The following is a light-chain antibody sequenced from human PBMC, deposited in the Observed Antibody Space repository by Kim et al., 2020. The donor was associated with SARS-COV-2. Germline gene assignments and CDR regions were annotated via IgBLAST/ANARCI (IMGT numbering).Light chain of an antibody. Sequence: SASVGDRVTMTCRASQSIKDWVAWYQQKPGKVPKLLIYRASILQSGVPSRFSGGGYGTEFTLTITNLQPDDFATYYCLQFNSPWTFGRGTKVDIK. CDR1: QSIKDW. CDR2: RAS. J-gene: IGKJ1*01. CDR3: LQFNSPWT. V-gene: IGKV1-5*03.